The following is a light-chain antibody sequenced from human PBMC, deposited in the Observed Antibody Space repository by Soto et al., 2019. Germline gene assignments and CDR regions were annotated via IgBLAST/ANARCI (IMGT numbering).Light chain of an antibody. CDR3: QQYNTLIT. V-gene: IGKV1-5*03. CDR2: KAS. Sequence: DLPMTQSPSTLSASVGDRVTITCRASQSISSWLAWYQQKPGKAPKLLIYKASSLESGVPSRFSGSGSGTEFTLTISSLQPDDFATYYCQQYNTLITFGQGTRLEIK. CDR1: QSISSW. J-gene: IGKJ5*01.